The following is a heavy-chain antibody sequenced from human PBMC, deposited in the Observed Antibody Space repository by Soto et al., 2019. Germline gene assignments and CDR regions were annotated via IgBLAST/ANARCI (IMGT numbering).Heavy chain of an antibody. D-gene: IGHD4-17*01. CDR2: IIPIFGTA. V-gene: IGHV1-69*06. Sequence: ASVKVSCKASGGTFSSYAISWVRQAPGQGLEWMGGIIPIFGTANYAQKFQGRVTITADKSTSTAYMELSSLRSEDTAVYYCARPRHXYGDYRXWFDPWGQGTLVTVSS. CDR1: GGTFSSYA. CDR3: ARPRHXYGDYRXWFDP. J-gene: IGHJ5*02.